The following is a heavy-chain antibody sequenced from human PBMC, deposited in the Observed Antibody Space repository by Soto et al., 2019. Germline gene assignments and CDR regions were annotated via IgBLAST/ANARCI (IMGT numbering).Heavy chain of an antibody. CDR1: GFTFSVYS. D-gene: IGHD6-25*01. Sequence: EVQLVESGGDLVQRGGSLRLSCVAPGFTFSVYSMNWVRQAPGKGLEWFSYITSDTKTIKYADSVKGRFTISRDNAKNSVYLQMNSLRDEDTAVYYCARSAEGHFDYWGQGTVVTVSS. CDR3: ARSAEGHFDY. V-gene: IGHV3-48*02. CDR2: ITSDTKTI. J-gene: IGHJ4*02.